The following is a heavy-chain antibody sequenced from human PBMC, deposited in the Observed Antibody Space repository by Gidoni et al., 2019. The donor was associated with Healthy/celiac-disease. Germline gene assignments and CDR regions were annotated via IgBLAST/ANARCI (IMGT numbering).Heavy chain of an antibody. Sequence: QVQLVESGGGVVQPGRSLRLSCAASGFTFSSYAMHWVRQAPGKGLEWVAVISYDGSNKYYADSVKGRFTISRDNSKNTLYLQMNSLRAEDTAVYYCARVAPANGGKPRFDPWGQGTLVTVSS. CDR3: ARVAPANGGKPRFDP. CDR2: ISYDGSNK. V-gene: IGHV3-30-3*01. CDR1: GFTFSSYA. D-gene: IGHD2-8*01. J-gene: IGHJ5*02.